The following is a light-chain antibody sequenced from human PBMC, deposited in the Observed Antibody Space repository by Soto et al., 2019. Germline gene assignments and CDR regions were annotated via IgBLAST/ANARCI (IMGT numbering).Light chain of an antibody. CDR2: EVT. Sequence: QSVLTQPASVSGSPGQSITISCTGTSSDLGGYNYVSWYQQHPGKAPKLMIYEVTNRPSGVSDRFSGSKSGNTASLTISGLQAEDEAYYYCSSYTTSGTVVFGGGTKLTVL. V-gene: IGLV2-14*01. J-gene: IGLJ2*01. CDR3: SSYTTSGTVV. CDR1: SSDLGGYNY.